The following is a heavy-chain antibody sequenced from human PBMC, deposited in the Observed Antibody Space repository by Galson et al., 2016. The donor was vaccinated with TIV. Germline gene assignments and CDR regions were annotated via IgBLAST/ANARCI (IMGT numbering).Heavy chain of an antibody. CDR2: LLPFFGEP. Sequence: SVKVSCKASGDTFNKFAIAWVRRAPGQGIQWMGGLLPFFGEPNYAQNFRGRVTISADRSTNTAHLELRRLTTTDTAVYYCARGPYSATWDATNCVYYMDVWGRGTSVTVS. V-gene: IGHV1-69*06. J-gene: IGHJ6*03. D-gene: IGHD1-26*01. CDR1: GDTFNKFA. CDR3: ARGPYSATWDATNCVYYMDV.